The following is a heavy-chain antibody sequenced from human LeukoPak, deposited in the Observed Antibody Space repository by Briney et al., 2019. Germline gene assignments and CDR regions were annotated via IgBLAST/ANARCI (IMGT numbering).Heavy chain of an antibody. CDR3: ASLGGYGCGNY. J-gene: IGHJ4*02. V-gene: IGHV3-30-3*01. Sequence: PGRSLRLSCAASGFTFSSYAMHWVRQAPGKGLEWVAVISYDGSNKYYADSVKGRFTISRDNSKNTLYLQMNSLRAEDTAVYYCASLGGYGCGNYWGQGTLVTVSS. CDR2: ISYDGSNK. CDR1: GFTFSSYA. D-gene: IGHD6-25*01.